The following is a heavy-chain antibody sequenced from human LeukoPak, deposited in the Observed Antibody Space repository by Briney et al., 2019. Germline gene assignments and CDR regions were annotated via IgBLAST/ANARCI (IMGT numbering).Heavy chain of an antibody. CDR1: GYTFTSYD. CDR3: ARFIAAAGTDYYYYMDV. D-gene: IGHD6-13*01. CDR2: MNPNSGNT. V-gene: IGHV1-8*03. Sequence: ASVKVSCKASGYTFTSYDINWVRQATGQGLEWMGWMNPNSGNTGYAQKFQGRVTITRNTSISTAYMELRSLRSDDTAVYYCARFIAAAGTDYYYYMDVWGKGTTVTISS. J-gene: IGHJ6*03.